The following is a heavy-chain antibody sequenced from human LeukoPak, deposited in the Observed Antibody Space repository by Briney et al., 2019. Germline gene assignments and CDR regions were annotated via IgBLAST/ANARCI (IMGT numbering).Heavy chain of an antibody. Sequence: GGSLRLSCAASGFTFSNHWMTWVRQAPGRGLEWVANIKQDGSDKFYVDSVKGRFTISRDNAKNSLYLQMNSLRVEDSAVYYCARGGYDLTFDYWGQGTLVTVSS. CDR1: GFTFSNHW. V-gene: IGHV3-7*04. D-gene: IGHD5-12*01. J-gene: IGHJ4*02. CDR2: IKQDGSDK. CDR3: ARGGYDLTFDY.